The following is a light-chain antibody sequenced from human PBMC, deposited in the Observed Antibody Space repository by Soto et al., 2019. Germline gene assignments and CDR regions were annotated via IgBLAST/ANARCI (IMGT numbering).Light chain of an antibody. CDR2: LGS. J-gene: IGKJ4*01. Sequence: DIVMTQSPLSLPVTPGEPASISCRSSPSSLYSNGYNYVDWYLQKPGQPPQLLIFLGSSRASGVPDRFNGSGSGTDLTLRITAVEAEDVGVYYCMQVLQTPLTFGGGTKLEIK. CDR3: MQVLQTPLT. V-gene: IGKV2-28*01. CDR1: PSSLYSNGYNY.